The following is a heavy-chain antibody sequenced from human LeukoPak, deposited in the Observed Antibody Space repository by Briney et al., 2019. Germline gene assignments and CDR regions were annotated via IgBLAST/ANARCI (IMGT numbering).Heavy chain of an antibody. Sequence: SVKVSCKASGGTFSSYAISWVRQAPGQGLEWMGGIIPIFGTANYAQKFQGRVTITADESTSTAYMELSSLRSEDTGVYYCARDAVDKTYYYDSSGYYFDYWGQGTLVTVSS. V-gene: IGHV1-69*13. J-gene: IGHJ4*02. CDR2: IIPIFGTA. D-gene: IGHD3-22*01. CDR3: ARDAVDKTYYYDSSGYYFDY. CDR1: GGTFSSYA.